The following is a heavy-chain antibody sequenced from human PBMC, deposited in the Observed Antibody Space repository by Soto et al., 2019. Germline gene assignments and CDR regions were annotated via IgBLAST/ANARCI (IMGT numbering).Heavy chain of an antibody. CDR3: ARLGGYYQSLDT. J-gene: IGHJ5*02. CDR1: GSTFSTYG. Sequence: GSLRLSCEASGSTFSTYGMHWIRQAPGKGLEWVAVISYGGETTYYADSVKGRFTISRDNSKNRVSLQMNSLRVEDTAVYYCARLGGYYQSLDTWGQGTLVTVSS. D-gene: IGHD3-22*01. CDR2: ISYGGETT. V-gene: IGHV3-30*03.